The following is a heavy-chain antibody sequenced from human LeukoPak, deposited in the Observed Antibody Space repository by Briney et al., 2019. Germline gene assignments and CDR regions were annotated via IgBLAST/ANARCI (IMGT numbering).Heavy chain of an antibody. CDR3: ARDYASDY. CDR1: GFTFSRYE. Sequence: GGSLRLSCAASGFTFSRYEMNWVRQAPGKGLEWVSYISRSGDTIYFADSVKGRFTISRDNAKNSLYLQMSSLSAGDTAVYYCARDYASDYWGQGTLVTVPS. J-gene: IGHJ4*02. V-gene: IGHV3-48*03. CDR2: ISRSGDTI. D-gene: IGHD3-10*01.